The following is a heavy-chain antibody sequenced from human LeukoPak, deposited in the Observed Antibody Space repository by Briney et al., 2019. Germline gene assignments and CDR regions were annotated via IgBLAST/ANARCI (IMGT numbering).Heavy chain of an antibody. CDR2: ISGGGGSP. V-gene: IGHV3-23*01. CDR1: GFTFSNYV. Sequence: QPGGSLRLSCAASGFTFSNYVMSWVRQAPGKGLEWVSAISGGGGSPHYADSVKGRFTISRDNSKNTLSLQMSSLRAEDTAVYYCAKDGSSGWYDYFDYWGQGTLVTVSS. CDR3: AKDGSSGWYDYFDY. D-gene: IGHD6-19*01. J-gene: IGHJ4*02.